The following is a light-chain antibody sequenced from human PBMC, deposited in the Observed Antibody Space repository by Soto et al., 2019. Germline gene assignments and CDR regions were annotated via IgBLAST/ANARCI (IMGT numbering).Light chain of an antibody. J-gene: IGLJ3*02. CDR1: MRDVGAYNL. CDR3: SAYTARSTLV. V-gene: IGLV2-14*01. Sequence: QSALTQPASVSGSAGQSITISCSGTMRDVGAYNLVSWYQQHPGTAPKLIIYEVRNRPSGISSRFSGSRSGNTASLTISGRQSEDEGAYYCSAYTARSTLVFGGGTKLTVL. CDR2: EVR.